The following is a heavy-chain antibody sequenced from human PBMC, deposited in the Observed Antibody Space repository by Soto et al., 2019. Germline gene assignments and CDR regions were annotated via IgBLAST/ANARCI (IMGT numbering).Heavy chain of an antibody. V-gene: IGHV4-4*07. Sequence: SEPLSLTCTVSGASITTYYWSWIRQPAGKGLEWIGRLYTTGTPSYNPSLKSRVTMSVDTSKNQFSLRLSSVTAADTAVYYCARLNGLGEKFDYWGQGTLVTVSS. J-gene: IGHJ4*02. D-gene: IGHD2-8*01. CDR3: ARLNGLGEKFDY. CDR1: GASITTYY. CDR2: LYTTGTP.